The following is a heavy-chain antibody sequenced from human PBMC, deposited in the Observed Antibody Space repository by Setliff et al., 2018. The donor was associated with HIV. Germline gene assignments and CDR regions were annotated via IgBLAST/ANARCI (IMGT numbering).Heavy chain of an antibody. V-gene: IGHV5-51*01. CDR3: ARVGPSGWYSDY. D-gene: IGHD6-19*01. J-gene: IGHJ4*02. Sequence: HGESLKISCKGSGYNFATYWIAWVRQMPGKGLEWMGIIYPRDSDTRYRPSFQGQVTISADKSINTAYLQWSSLKVSDTAIYYCARVGPSGWYSDYWGQGTLVTVS. CDR1: GYNFATYW. CDR2: IYPRDSDT.